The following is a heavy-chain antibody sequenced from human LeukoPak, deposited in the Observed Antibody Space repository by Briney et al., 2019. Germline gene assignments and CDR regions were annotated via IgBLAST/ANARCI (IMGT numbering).Heavy chain of an antibody. D-gene: IGHD3-22*01. CDR1: GFTFSSYA. CDR3: ARDARTVGITMIVVGFDY. CDR2: ISYDGSNK. Sequence: GGSLRLSCAASGFTFSSYAMYWVRQSPGKGLEWVAVISYDGSNKYYADSVKGRFTISRDNSKNTLYLQMNSLRTEDTAVYYCARDARTVGITMIVVGFDYWGQGTLVTVSS. J-gene: IGHJ4*02. V-gene: IGHV3-30*04.